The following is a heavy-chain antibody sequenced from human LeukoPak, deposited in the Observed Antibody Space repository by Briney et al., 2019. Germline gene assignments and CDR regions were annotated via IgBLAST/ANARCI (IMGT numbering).Heavy chain of an antibody. J-gene: IGHJ4*02. CDR3: ARDRDYSNTERGFDY. Sequence: ASVKVSCKTSGYTFADYYIHWVRQAPGQGLEWMGWINPNSGETNSAQKFQGRVTMTGDTSISTAYMELRRVASDDTAVYYCARDRDYSNTERGFDYWGQGTLVTVSS. D-gene: IGHD4-11*01. V-gene: IGHV1-2*02. CDR2: INPNSGET. CDR1: GYTFADYY.